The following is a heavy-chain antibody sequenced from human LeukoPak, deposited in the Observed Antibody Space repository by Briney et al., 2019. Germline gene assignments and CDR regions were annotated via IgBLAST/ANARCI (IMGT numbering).Heavy chain of an antibody. V-gene: IGHV3-23*01. CDR1: GFTFSSYA. D-gene: IGHD2-15*01. Sequence: GGSLRLSCAASGFTFSSYAMSWVRQAPGKGLEWVSPISNNGASSYYIDSVKGRFTISRDNSRNTLYLQMNSLRVEDNAVYYCAKGEYCSGGTCYLGDFDYWGRGPLVTV. CDR3: AKGEYCSGGTCYLGDFDY. CDR2: ISNNGASS. J-gene: IGHJ4*02.